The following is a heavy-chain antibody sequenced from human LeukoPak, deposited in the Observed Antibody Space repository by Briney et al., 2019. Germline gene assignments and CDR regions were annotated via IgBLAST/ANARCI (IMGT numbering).Heavy chain of an antibody. CDR2: INHSGST. J-gene: IGHJ6*02. Sequence: PSETLSLTCAVYGGSFSGYYWSWIRQPPGKGLEWIGEINHSGSTNYNPSLKSRVTISVDTSKNQFSLKLSSVTAADTAVYYCARGYYGSSWQYYYYYGMDVWGQGTTVTVSS. CDR3: ARGYYGSSWQYYYYYGMDV. D-gene: IGHD6-13*01. CDR1: GGSFSGYY. V-gene: IGHV4-34*01.